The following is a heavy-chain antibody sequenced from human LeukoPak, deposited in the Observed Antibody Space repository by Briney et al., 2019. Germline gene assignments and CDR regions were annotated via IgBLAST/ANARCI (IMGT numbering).Heavy chain of an antibody. D-gene: IGHD3-3*01. CDR3: ARPFSVYDFWSGYYYYYMDV. CDR1: GYTFTSYG. V-gene: IGHV1-18*01. CDR2: ISAYNGNT. J-gene: IGHJ6*03. Sequence: ASVKVSCKASGYTFTSYGISWVRQAPGQGLEWMGWISAYNGNTKYAQKLQGRVTMTTDTSTSTAYMELRSLRSDDTAVYYCARPFSVYDFWSGYYYYYMDVWGKGTTVTVS.